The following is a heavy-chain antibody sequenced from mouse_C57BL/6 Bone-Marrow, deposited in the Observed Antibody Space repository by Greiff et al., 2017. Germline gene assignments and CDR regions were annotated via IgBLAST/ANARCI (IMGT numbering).Heavy chain of an antibody. D-gene: IGHD4-1*01. CDR3: ASPGAWFAY. Sequence: QVQLQQPGAELVKPGASMKLSCKASGYTFTSYWMQWVKQRPGQGLEWIGEIDPSDSYTNYNQKFKGKATLTVDTSSSTAYMQLSSLTSEDSAVYYCASPGAWFAYWGPGTLVTVSA. CDR1: GYTFTSYW. J-gene: IGHJ3*01. V-gene: IGHV1-50*01. CDR2: IDPSDSYT.